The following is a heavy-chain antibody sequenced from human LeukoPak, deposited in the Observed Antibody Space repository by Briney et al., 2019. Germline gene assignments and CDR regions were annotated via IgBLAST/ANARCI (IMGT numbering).Heavy chain of an antibody. Sequence: SETLSLTCTVYGGSISSSSYYWGWIRQPPGKGLEWIGSIYYSGSTYYNPSLKSRVTISVDTSKNQFSLKLSSVTAADTAVYYCARLSSGWYFFDYWGQGTLVTVSS. CDR3: ARLSSGWYFFDY. CDR1: GGSISSSSYY. J-gene: IGHJ4*02. CDR2: IYYSGST. V-gene: IGHV4-39*01. D-gene: IGHD6-19*01.